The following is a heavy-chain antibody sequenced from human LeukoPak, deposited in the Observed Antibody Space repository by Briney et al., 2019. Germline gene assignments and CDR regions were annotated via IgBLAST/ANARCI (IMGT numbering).Heavy chain of an antibody. J-gene: IGHJ4*02. D-gene: IGHD3-3*01. V-gene: IGHV4-59*08. Sequence: PSETLSLTCTVSGXSISSYYWSWIWQTPGKGLEWIGHFYYSGSTNYNPSLKSRVTISVDTSKNQFSLKLISVTAADTAVYYCSREHLWSGFFDSWGQGTLVTVSS. CDR2: FYYSGST. CDR3: SREHLWSGFFDS. CDR1: GXSISSYY.